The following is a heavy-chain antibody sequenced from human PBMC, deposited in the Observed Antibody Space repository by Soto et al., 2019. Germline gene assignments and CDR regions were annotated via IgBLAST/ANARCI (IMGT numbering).Heavy chain of an antibody. D-gene: IGHD3-22*01. CDR2: INMDGTKT. Sequence: GGSLRLSCVASEFTFSKYWMHWVRQSPGKGLVWVSRINMDGTKTAYADSVKGRFTVSRDNANNTLYLQMNSLGVEDTGVYYCARDYYYDSRSSSVNWFDPWGQGTLVTVSS. CDR3: ARDYYYDSRSSSVNWFDP. J-gene: IGHJ5*02. V-gene: IGHV3-74*01. CDR1: EFTFSKYW.